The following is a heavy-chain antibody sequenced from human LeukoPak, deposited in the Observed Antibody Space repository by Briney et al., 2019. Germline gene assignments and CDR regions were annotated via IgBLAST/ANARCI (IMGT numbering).Heavy chain of an antibody. CDR3: AKDLRELAYYYYVDV. Sequence: GGSLRLSCAASGFTFSSYGMHWVRQAPGKGLEWVAVISYDGSNKYYADSVKGRFTISRDNSKNTLYLQMNSLRAEDTAVYYCAKDLRELAYYYYVDVWGKGTTVTVSS. V-gene: IGHV3-30*18. CDR1: GFTFSSYG. CDR2: ISYDGSNK. J-gene: IGHJ6*03. D-gene: IGHD1-26*01.